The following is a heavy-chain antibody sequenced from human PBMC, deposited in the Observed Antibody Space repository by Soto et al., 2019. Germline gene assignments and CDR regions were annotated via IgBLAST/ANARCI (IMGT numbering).Heavy chain of an antibody. CDR3: ARADRQYCSVSTCYIFDY. Sequence: PSETLSLTCIVSGASVSSNSYYWTWIRQPPGKGLEWIGYTDYSGSTKYNPSLKSRVTISVDTSKNQFSLRVSSVTAADTAMYYCARADRQYCSVSTCYIFDYWGQGTQVTAPQ. J-gene: IGHJ4*02. D-gene: IGHD2-2*02. CDR2: TDYSGST. V-gene: IGHV4-61*01. CDR1: GASVSSNSYY.